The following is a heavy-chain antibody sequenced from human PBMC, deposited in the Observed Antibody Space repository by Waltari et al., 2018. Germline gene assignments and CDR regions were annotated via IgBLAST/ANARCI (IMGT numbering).Heavy chain of an antibody. D-gene: IGHD6-6*01. Sequence: EVQLVETGGGLIQPGGSLRLSCAASGFTVSSNYMSWVRQAPGKGLEWVSVIDSGGSTYYADSVKGRFTISRDNAKNTLYLQMNSLRAEDTAVYYCASSPGSSSSPDYWGQGTLVTVSS. CDR1: GFTVSSNY. J-gene: IGHJ4*02. V-gene: IGHV3-53*02. CDR2: IDSGGST. CDR3: ASSPGSSSSPDY.